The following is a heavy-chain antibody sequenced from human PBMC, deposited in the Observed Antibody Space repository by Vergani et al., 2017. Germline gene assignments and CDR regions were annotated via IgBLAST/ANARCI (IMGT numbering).Heavy chain of an antibody. D-gene: IGHD6-19*01. V-gene: IGHV1-69*01. Sequence: QVQLVQSGAEVKKPGSSVKVSCKASGGTFSSYAISWVRQAPGPGLEWMGGIIPIFGTANYAQKFQGRVTITADESTSTAYMELSSLRSEDTAVYYCARGIAVAGTAYYYYMDVWGKGTTVTVSS. CDR1: GGTFSSYA. J-gene: IGHJ6*03. CDR3: ARGIAVAGTAYYYYMDV. CDR2: IIPIFGTA.